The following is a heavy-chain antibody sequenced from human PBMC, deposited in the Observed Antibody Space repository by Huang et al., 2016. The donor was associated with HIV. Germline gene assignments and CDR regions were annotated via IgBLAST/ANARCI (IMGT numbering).Heavy chain of an antibody. D-gene: IGHD3-22*01. CDR3: ARGYYDSSGSDAFDI. CDR1: GGSISSGSYY. CDR2: IYTSGNT. V-gene: IGHV4-61*09. Sequence: VSGGSISSGSYYWSWIRQPAGKGLEWIGHIYTSGNTNYNPSLKSRVTMSVDMSRNQFSLRLSSVTAADTAVYYCARGYYDSSGSDAFDIWGQGTVVTVSS. J-gene: IGHJ3*02.